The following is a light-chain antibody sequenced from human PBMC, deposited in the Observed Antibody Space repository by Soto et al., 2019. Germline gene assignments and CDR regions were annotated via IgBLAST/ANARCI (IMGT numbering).Light chain of an antibody. CDR2: RND. Sequence: QSVLTQPPSASGTPGQRVTISRSGSTSNLGSNFVYWYQQVPGAAPKLLISRNDQRPSGVPDRFSGSKSGTSASLAISGLRSEDEADYHCAAWDDSLSGVVFGGGTKLTV. J-gene: IGLJ3*02. CDR3: AAWDDSLSGVV. V-gene: IGLV1-47*01. CDR1: TSNLGSNF.